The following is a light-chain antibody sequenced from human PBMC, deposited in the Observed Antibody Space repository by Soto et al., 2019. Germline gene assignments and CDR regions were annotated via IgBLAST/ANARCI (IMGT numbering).Light chain of an antibody. CDR2: VEGSGSY. CDR3: DTWDNTPSGV. CDR1: SGHTTYI. V-gene: IGLV4-60*03. J-gene: IGLJ2*01. Sequence: QSVLTQSSSASASLGSSVKLTCTLSSGHTTYIIAWHQQQPGKAHRYLMKVEGSGSYSRGSGVPDRFSGSSSGADRYLIISNLQSDDEADYYCDTWDNTPSGVFGGGTKLTVL.